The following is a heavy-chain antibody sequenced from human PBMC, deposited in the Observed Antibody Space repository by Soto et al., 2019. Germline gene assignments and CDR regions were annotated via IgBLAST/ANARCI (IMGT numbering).Heavy chain of an antibody. CDR1: GGTFSSYA. D-gene: IGHD6-13*01. CDR3: ARDLRGGYSSSWYLGRRWFDP. J-gene: IGHJ5*02. Sequence: QVQLVQSGAEVKKPGSSVKVSCKASGGTFSSYAISWVRQAPGQGLEWMGGIIPIFGTANYAQKFQGRVTITADESTSAAYMELSSLRSEETAVYYFARDLRGGYSSSWYLGRRWFDPWGQGTLVTVSS. CDR2: IIPIFGTA. V-gene: IGHV1-69*01.